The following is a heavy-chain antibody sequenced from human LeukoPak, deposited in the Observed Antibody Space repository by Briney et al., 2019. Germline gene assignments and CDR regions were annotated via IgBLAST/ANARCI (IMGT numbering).Heavy chain of an antibody. CDR2: INPSGGST. CDR3: AGVAAVAGTRPQDYYYGMDV. Sequence: GASVKVSCKASGYTFTSYYMHWVRQAPGQGLEWMGIINPSGGSTSYAQKFQGRVTMTRDTSTSTVYMELSSLRSEDTAVYYCAGVAAVAGTRPQDYYYGMDVWGQGTTVTVSS. D-gene: IGHD6-19*01. CDR1: GYTFTSYY. J-gene: IGHJ6*02. V-gene: IGHV1-46*01.